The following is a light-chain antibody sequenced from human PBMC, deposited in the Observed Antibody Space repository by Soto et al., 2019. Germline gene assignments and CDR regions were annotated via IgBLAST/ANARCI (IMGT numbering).Light chain of an antibody. V-gene: IGKV1-39*01. CDR1: RSIGNS. Sequence: DVQMTQSPSSLSASVGDRGTITCRAIRSIGNSLNRYQQKPGKAPNIRIYAASSLQGGVPSRFSGSRSGTDFNLTITSLQPEDFATFYCQQTCAGPSFTFGPGTQVDMK. J-gene: IGKJ3*01. CDR2: AAS. CDR3: QQTCAGPSFT.